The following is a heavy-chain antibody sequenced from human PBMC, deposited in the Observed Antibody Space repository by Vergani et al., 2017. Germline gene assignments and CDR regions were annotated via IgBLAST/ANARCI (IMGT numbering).Heavy chain of an antibody. D-gene: IGHD2-21*01. CDR1: GGSISSYY. CDR2: IYYSGST. J-gene: IGHJ3*02. CDR3: ARRVAYCGGDCYSDDAFDI. V-gene: IGHV4-59*08. Sequence: QVQLQESGPGLVKPSETLSLTCTVSGGSISSYYWSWIRQPPGKGLEWIGYIYYSGSTNYNPSLKSRVTISVDTSKTQFSLKLSSVTAADTAVYYCARRVAYCGGDCYSDDAFDIWGQGTMVTVSS.